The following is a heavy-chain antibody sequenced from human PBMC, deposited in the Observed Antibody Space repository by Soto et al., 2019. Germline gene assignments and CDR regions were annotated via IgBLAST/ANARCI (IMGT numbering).Heavy chain of an antibody. CDR1: GGTFSSYA. J-gene: IGHJ6*02. CDR2: IIPIFGTA. Sequence: SVKVSCKASGGTFSSYAISWVRQAPGQGLEWMGGIIPIFGTANYAQKFQGRVTITADESTSTAYMELSSLRSEDTAVYYCAREGSRDIVVVPAAIRFGGMDVWGQGTTVTVS. D-gene: IGHD2-2*01. V-gene: IGHV1-69*13. CDR3: AREGSRDIVVVPAAIRFGGMDV.